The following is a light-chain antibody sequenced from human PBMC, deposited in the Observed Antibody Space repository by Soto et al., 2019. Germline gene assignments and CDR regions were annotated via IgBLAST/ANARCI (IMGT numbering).Light chain of an antibody. CDR3: HQYHTYST. V-gene: IGKV1-5*01. J-gene: IGKJ1*01. Sequence: DIQMTQAPSTLSASVGDRVTITCRASQGISSWLAWYQQKPGKAPKLLIYDASSLEGGVPSRFSGSGSATEFTLTISSLQPDDFATYYCHQYHTYSTFGQGTKVDIK. CDR2: DAS. CDR1: QGISSW.